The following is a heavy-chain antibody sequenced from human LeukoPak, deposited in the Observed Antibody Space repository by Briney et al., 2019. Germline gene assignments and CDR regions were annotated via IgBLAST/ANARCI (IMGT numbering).Heavy chain of an antibody. J-gene: IGHJ6*02. D-gene: IGHD3-22*01. CDR1: GFTFRSFG. V-gene: IGHV3-33*01. CDR3: ARDRYYDSSGYYGTGLYYYGMDV. CDR2: IWFDGSNK. Sequence: GGSLRLSCAASGFTFRSFGMHWVRQAPGKGLEWVAIIWFDGSNKYYADSVKGRFTISRDNSKNTLSLQMNSLRAEDTAVYYCARDRYYDSSGYYGTGLYYYGMDVWGQGTTVTVSS.